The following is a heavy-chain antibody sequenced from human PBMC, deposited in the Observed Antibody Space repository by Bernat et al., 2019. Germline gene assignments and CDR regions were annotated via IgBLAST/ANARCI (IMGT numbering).Heavy chain of an antibody. CDR1: GFTFSSYS. CDR2: ISSSSSYI. V-gene: IGHV3-21*01. D-gene: IGHD3-22*01. CDR3: ARDLGSTTMIVVVTYFDL. Sequence: EVQLVESGGGLVKPGGSLRLSCAASGFTFSSYSMNWVRQAPGKGLEWVSSISSSSSYIYYADSVKGRFTIYRDNAKNSLYLQMNSLRAEDTAVHYCARDLGSTTMIVVVTYFDLWGRGTLVTVSS. J-gene: IGHJ2*01.